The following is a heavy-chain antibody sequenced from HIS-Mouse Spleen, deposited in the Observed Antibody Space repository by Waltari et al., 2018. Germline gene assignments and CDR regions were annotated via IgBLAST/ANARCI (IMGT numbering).Heavy chain of an antibody. CDR2: IYSGGRT. CDR3: AREIPYSSSWYDWYFDL. Sequence: QLQLQESGPGLVKPSETLSLTCTVSGGSISSSSYYWGWIRQPPGKGLEWIGGIYSGGRTYDNPSLKRRVTISVDTSKNQFSLKLSSVTAADTAVYYCAREIPYSSSWYDWYFDLWGRGTLVTVSS. CDR1: GGSISSSSYY. D-gene: IGHD6-13*01. J-gene: IGHJ2*01. V-gene: IGHV4-39*07.